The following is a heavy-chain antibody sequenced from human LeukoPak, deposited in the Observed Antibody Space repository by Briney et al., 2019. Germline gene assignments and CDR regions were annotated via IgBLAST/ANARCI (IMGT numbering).Heavy chain of an antibody. CDR2: INGNSGDT. CDR3: ARSTSGRRTRFDP. Sequence: ASVKVSCKASGNTLSGYYIHWVRQAPGQGLEWMGWINGNSGDTNYAQGFEGRVTMTTETSISTAYMEVSSLTSDDTAFYFCARSTSGRRTRFDPWGQGSLVTVSS. J-gene: IGHJ5*02. CDR1: GNTLSGYY. D-gene: IGHD6-19*01. V-gene: IGHV1-2*02.